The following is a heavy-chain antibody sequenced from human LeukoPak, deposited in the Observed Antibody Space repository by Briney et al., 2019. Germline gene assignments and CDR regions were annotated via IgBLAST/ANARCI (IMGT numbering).Heavy chain of an antibody. CDR2: IIPIFGTA. CDR1: GGTFSSYA. J-gene: IGHJ4*02. V-gene: IGHV1-69*05. CDR3: ARDFHDYYDSSGYLTTRYFDY. D-gene: IGHD3-22*01. Sequence: ASVKVSCKASGGTFSSYAISWVRQAPGQGLEWMGRIIPIFGTANYAQKFQGRVTITTDESTSTAYMELSSLRSEDTAAYYCARDFHDYYDSSGYLTTRYFDYWGQGTLVTVSS.